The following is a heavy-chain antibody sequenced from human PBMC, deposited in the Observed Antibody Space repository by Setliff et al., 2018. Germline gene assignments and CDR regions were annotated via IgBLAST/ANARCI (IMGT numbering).Heavy chain of an antibody. CDR3: AKNGFGVVALGVNNWFDP. CDR2: IKQDGSEK. D-gene: IGHD3-10*01. Sequence: PGGSLRLSCAASGFTFSRYWMSWVRQAPGKGLEWVANIKQDGSEKYYVDSVKGRFTISRDNAKNSLYLQMSSLRAEDTAVYYCAKNGFGVVALGVNNWFDPWGQGTLVTVSS. J-gene: IGHJ5*02. V-gene: IGHV3-7*03. CDR1: GFTFSRYW.